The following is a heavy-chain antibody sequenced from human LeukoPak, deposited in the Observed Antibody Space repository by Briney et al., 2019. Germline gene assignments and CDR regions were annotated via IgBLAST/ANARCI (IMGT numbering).Heavy chain of an antibody. J-gene: IGHJ4*02. CDR1: GDSASSNSAA. D-gene: IGHD7-27*01. V-gene: IGHV6-1*01. CDR3: ARLENWAFDF. CDR2: TYYRSKWST. Sequence: SQTLSLTCAISGDSASSNSAAWNWIRQSPSRGLECLGRTYYRSKWSTDYAVSVKSRITVNPDTSKYQFSLQPNSVTPEDTAVYYCARLENWAFDFWGQGTLITVSS.